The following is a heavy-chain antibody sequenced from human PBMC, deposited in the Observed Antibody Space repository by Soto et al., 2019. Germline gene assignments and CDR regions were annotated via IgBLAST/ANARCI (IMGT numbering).Heavy chain of an antibody. CDR2: FDPEDGET. D-gene: IGHD3-22*01. V-gene: IGHV1-24*01. J-gene: IGHJ5*02. CDR1: GYTLTELS. CDR3: ATEEVDSNRNRGDNWFDP. Sequence: RASVKVSCKVSGYTLTELSMHWVRQAPGKGLEWMGGFDPEDGETIYAQKFQGRVTMTEDTSTDTAYMELSSLRSEDTAVYYCATEEVDSNRNRGDNWFDPWGQGTLVTVSS.